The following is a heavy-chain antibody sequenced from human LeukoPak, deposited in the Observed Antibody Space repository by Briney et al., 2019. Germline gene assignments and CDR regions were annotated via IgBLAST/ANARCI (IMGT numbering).Heavy chain of an antibody. Sequence: PGGSLRPSCAASGFTFSSYGMHWVRQAPGKGLEWVAVISYDGSNKYYADSVKGRFTISRDNSKNTLYLQMNSLRAEDTAVYYCANTDTGYSSSWSPRSYFDYWGQGTLVTVSS. D-gene: IGHD6-13*01. V-gene: IGHV3-30*18. CDR3: ANTDTGYSSSWSPRSYFDY. CDR2: ISYDGSNK. CDR1: GFTFSSYG. J-gene: IGHJ4*02.